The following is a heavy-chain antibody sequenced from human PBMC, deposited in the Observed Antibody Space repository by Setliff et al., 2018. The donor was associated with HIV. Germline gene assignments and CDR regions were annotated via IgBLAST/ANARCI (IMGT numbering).Heavy chain of an antibody. CDR1: GLTFDVYW. D-gene: IGHD3-22*01. V-gene: IGHV3-7*04. J-gene: IGHJ4*02. CDR2: MKEDGSEK. Sequence: PGGSLRLSCVASGLTFDVYWMTWVRQVPGKGLEWVANMKEDGSEKYYVDSVAGRFTISRDNAKNLVYLQMNSLRADDTAVYYCARGDTNVYYYVYPDFWGQGTPVTVSS. CDR3: ARGDTNVYYYVYPDF.